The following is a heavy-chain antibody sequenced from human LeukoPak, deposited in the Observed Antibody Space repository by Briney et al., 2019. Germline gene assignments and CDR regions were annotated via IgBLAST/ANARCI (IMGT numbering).Heavy chain of an antibody. J-gene: IGHJ2*01. V-gene: IGHV3-23*01. D-gene: IGHD3-10*01. CDR3: ARGPWASGTQITSLDL. CDR2: ISGSGGTA. Sequence: GGSLRLSCAASGFTFSIYAMSWVRQAPGKGLEWVSAISGSGGTAYYADSVKGRFTISRDNSKNTLDLQMDSLRADDMAVYYCARGPWASGTQITSLDLWGRGTLVTVSS. CDR1: GFTFSIYA.